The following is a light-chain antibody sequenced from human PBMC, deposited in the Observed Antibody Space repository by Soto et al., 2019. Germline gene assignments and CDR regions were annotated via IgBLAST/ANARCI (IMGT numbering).Light chain of an antibody. CDR3: QAYYSSLGGWV. Sequence: QSVLTQPPSVSGAPGQRVTISCTGSSSNIGAGYDVHWYQQLPGTAPKLLIYGNSNRPSGVPDRFSGSKSGTSASLAITGVQAEDGAYYYWQAYYSSLGGWVFGGGTKLTVL. CDR2: GNS. CDR1: SSNIGAGYD. J-gene: IGLJ3*02. V-gene: IGLV1-40*01.